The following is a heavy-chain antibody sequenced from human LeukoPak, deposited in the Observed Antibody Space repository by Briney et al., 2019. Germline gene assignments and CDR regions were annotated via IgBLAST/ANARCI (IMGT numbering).Heavy chain of an antibody. J-gene: IGHJ4*02. CDR2: INSDGSST. CDR1: GFTFSSYW. CDR3: ARACSGGSCYSD. V-gene: IGHV3-74*01. Sequence: PGESLRLSRSASGFTFSSYWMHWVRQAPGKGLVWVSRINSDGSSTSYADSVKGRFTISRDNAKNTLYLQMNSLRAEDTAVYYCARACSGGSCYSDWGQGTLVTVSS. D-gene: IGHD2-15*01.